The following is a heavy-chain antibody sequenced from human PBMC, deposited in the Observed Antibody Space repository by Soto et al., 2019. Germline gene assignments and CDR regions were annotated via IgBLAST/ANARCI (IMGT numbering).Heavy chain of an antibody. J-gene: IGHJ5*02. V-gene: IGHV3-53*02. CDR1: GFIVSNNY. Sequence: EVQLVETGGGLSQPGGSLRLSCEVSGFIVSNNYITWIRQAPGKGLEWVSIIYSGGATYYADSVKGRFTISRDNSKNTVYLQMNNLRAEDTAVYYCARGTGGSRRFDPWGQGTLVTVSS. CDR2: IYSGGAT. D-gene: IGHD3-16*01. CDR3: ARGTGGSRRFDP.